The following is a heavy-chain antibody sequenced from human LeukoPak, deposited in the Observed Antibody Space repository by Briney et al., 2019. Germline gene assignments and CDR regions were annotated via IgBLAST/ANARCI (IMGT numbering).Heavy chain of an antibody. CDR2: ISSNGGST. V-gene: IGHV3-64*01. D-gene: IGHD3-22*01. J-gene: IGHJ4*02. CDR1: GFTFSSYA. CDR3: ARSRGFYYDSSGYYAFDY. Sequence: TGGSLRLSCAASGFTFSSYAMHWVRQAPGKGLEYVSAISSNGGSTYYANSVKGRFTISRDNSKNTLYLQMGSLRAEDMAVYYCARSRGFYYDSSGYYAFDYWGQGILVTVSS.